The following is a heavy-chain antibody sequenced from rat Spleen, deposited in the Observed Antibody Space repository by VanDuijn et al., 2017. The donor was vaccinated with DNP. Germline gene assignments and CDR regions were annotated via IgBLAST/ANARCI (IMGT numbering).Heavy chain of an antibody. CDR1: GFTFSDYY. V-gene: IGHV5-25*01. D-gene: IGHD5-1*01. CDR3: ARGSGTYYWYFDF. CDR2: INPDGGST. Sequence: EVQLVESGGGLVQPGRSMKLSCTASGFTFSDYYMAWVRQAPTTGLEWVASINPDGGSTYYRDSVKGRFTISRDNTKSTLYLQMDSLRSEDTATYYCARGSGTYYWYFDFWGPGTMVTVSS. J-gene: IGHJ1*01.